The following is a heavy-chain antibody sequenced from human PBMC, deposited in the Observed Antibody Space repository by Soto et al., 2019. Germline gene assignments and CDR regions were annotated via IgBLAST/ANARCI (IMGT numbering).Heavy chain of an antibody. J-gene: IGHJ4*02. CDR1: DDSIGRSNYF. D-gene: IGHD6-19*01. CDR3: ARHLYSGDSSGSFGY. V-gene: IGHV4-39*01. CDR2: IFYSGNT. Sequence: QLQLQESGPGLVKPSETLSLTCTVSDDSIGRSNYFWGWTPRPQGRGLGWMGNIFYSGNTNYNPSLKSRVTISLDTSNHHFSLRVSSVTAADTAVYYCARHLYSGDSSGSFGYWGPGALVIVSS.